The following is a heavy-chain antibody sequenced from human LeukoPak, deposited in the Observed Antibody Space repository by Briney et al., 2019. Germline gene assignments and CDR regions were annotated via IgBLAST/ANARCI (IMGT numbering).Heavy chain of an antibody. CDR1: GFTLSTYW. CDR2: IKQDASAK. Sequence: GGSLRLSCSASGFTLSTYWMSWVGQARGKGVEWVANIKQDASAKYYVHSVKGRFTISRDNAKNSLYLQMNSLRAEDTAVYYCARDKIVGATLLDYWGQGTLATASS. V-gene: IGHV3-7*01. J-gene: IGHJ4*02. CDR3: ARDKIVGATLLDY. D-gene: IGHD1-26*01.